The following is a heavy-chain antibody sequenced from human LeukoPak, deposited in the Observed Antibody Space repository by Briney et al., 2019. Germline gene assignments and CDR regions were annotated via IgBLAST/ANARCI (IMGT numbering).Heavy chain of an antibody. D-gene: IGHD3-3*01. CDR3: ARAGPIVLFLVRGLDY. CDR1: GVTLSSYW. Sequence: GGSLRLSCAVSGVTLSSYWMSGVRQAPGKGLEWVANIKQDGSEKYYVDSLKGRFTISRDNAKNSLYLQMNSLRAVDTAVYYCARAGPIVLFLVRGLDYWGQGTMVTVSS. J-gene: IGHJ4*02. CDR2: IKQDGSEK. V-gene: IGHV3-7*01.